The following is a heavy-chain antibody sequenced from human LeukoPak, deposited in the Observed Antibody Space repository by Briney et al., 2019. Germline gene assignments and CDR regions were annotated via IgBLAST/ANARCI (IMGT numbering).Heavy chain of an antibody. V-gene: IGHV1-69*13. CDR2: IIPIFGTA. CDR1: GGTFSSYA. J-gene: IGHJ6*02. CDR3: ARAGGYYYGMDV. Sequence: ASVKVSCKASGGTFSSYAISWVRQAPGQGLEWMGGIIPIFGTANYARKFQGRVTITADESTSTAYMELSSLRSEDTAVYYCARAGGYYYGMDVWGQGTTVTVSS. D-gene: IGHD4-23*01.